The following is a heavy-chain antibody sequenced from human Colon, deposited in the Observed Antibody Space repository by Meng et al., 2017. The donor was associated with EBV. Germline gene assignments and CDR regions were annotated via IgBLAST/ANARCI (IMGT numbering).Heavy chain of an antibody. CDR1: GGSLSGAY. CDR2: IIHGGSP. D-gene: IGHD2-8*02. V-gene: IGHV4-34*12. Sequence: GQLRRGAAGRLKPSETLSLPCAVKGGSLSGAYWNWIRQPPGKGLEWIGEIIHGGSPSYNPSLKSRVTISIDTSKNQLSLMLSSVTAADTAVYYCARRPTGIDYWGQGTLVTVSS. J-gene: IGHJ4*02. CDR3: ARRPTGIDY.